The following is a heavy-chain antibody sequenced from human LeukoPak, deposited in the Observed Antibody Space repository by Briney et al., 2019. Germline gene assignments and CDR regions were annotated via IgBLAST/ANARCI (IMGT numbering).Heavy chain of an antibody. V-gene: IGHV4-39*01. J-gene: IGHJ3*02. D-gene: IGHD3-22*01. Sequence: PSETLSLTCTVSGGSISSSSYYWGWIRQPPGKGLEWIGSIYYSGSTYYNPSLKSRVTISVDTSKNQFSLKLSSVTAADTAVYYCARPNYYDSSGNDAFDIWGQGTMVTVSS. CDR3: ARPNYYDSSGNDAFDI. CDR2: IYYSGST. CDR1: GGSISSSSYY.